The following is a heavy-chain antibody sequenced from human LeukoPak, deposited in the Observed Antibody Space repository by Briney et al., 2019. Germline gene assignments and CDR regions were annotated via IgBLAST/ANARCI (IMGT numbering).Heavy chain of an antibody. D-gene: IGHD3-10*01. V-gene: IGHV1-24*01. CDR3: ATGRAEVTMVRGVITYNWFDP. CDR2: FDPEDGET. J-gene: IGHJ5*02. CDR1: GYTLTELS. Sequence: ASVKVSFKVSGYTLTELSMHWVRQAPGKGLEWMGGFDPEDGETIYAQKFQGRVTMTEDTSTYTAYMELSSLRSEDTAVYYCATGRAEVTMVRGVITYNWFDPWGQGTLVTVSS.